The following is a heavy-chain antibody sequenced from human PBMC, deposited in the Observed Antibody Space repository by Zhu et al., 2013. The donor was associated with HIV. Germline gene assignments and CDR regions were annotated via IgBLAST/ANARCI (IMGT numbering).Heavy chain of an antibody. D-gene: IGHD6-13*01. J-gene: IGHJ4*02. CDR3: ARVYPYSPYYFPY. CDR1: GGSVSIGSYY. CDR2: IYNRGST. V-gene: IGHV4-61*01. Sequence: QVQLQESGPGLVKPSETLSLTCIVSGGSVSIGSYYWTWIRQPPGKGLEWIGHIYNRGSTDYNPSLKSRVTISVDTSQNQFSLKLSSVTAADTAVYYCARVYPYSPYYFPYWGQGTLVTVSS.